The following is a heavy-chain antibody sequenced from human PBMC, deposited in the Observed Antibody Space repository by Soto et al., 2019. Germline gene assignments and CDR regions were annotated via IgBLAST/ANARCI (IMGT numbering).Heavy chain of an antibody. V-gene: IGHV3-23*01. J-gene: IGHJ5*02. Sequence: EVQLLESGGGLVQPGGSLRLSCAASGFTFSSYAMSWVRQAPGKGLEWVSAISVSGGSTYYADSVKGRFTISRDNSKNTLYLQMISLRAEDTAVYYCAKDILPQYDYVWGSYRQNNCFDPWGQGTLVTVCS. CDR2: ISVSGGST. CDR3: AKDILPQYDYVWGSYRQNNCFDP. CDR1: GFTFSSYA. D-gene: IGHD3-16*02.